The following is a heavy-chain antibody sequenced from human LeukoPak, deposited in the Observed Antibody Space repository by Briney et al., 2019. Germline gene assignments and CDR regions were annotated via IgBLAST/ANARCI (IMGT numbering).Heavy chain of an antibody. Sequence: SETLSLTCTVSGGSISSGSYYWSWIRQPAGKGLEWIGRIYTSGSTDYNPSLKSRVTISVDTSKNQFSLKLSSVTAADTAVYYCASITMVRGVSSYYYYMDVWGKGTTVTVSS. CDR1: GGSISSGSYY. CDR3: ASITMVRGVSSYYYYMDV. CDR2: IYTSGST. D-gene: IGHD3-10*01. J-gene: IGHJ6*03. V-gene: IGHV4-61*02.